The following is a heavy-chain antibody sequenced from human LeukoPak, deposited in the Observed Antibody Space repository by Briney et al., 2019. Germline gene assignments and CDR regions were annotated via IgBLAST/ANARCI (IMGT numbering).Heavy chain of an antibody. CDR2: IRYDGSNK. CDR3: ARGVQLERPRVWFGELPFDY. J-gene: IGHJ4*02. D-gene: IGHD1-1*01. CDR1: GFTFSNYG. Sequence: GGSLRLSCAASGFTFSNYGMHWVRQAPGKGLEWVSFIRYDGSNKYYADSVKGRFTISRDNSKNTLYVQMNSLRAEDTAVYYCARGVQLERPRVWFGELPFDYWGQGTLVTVSS. V-gene: IGHV3-30*02.